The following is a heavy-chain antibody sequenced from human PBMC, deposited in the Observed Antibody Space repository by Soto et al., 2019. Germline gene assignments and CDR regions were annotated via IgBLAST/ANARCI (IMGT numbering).Heavy chain of an antibody. J-gene: IGHJ6*02. D-gene: IGHD4-17*01. CDR1: GGSFSSSS. V-gene: IGHV1-69*01. CDR2: IIPMFGPA. Sequence: QVQLVQSGAEVRKPGASVKVSCTCSGGSFSSSSISWVRQAPGQGLEWMGGIIPMFGPANYAQRIETSVTITTDDSTNTAYMELTRLRSADTGVSFGERPAVTTVGSYYGMDVWGQGTTVIVSS. CDR3: ERPAVTTVGSYYGMDV.